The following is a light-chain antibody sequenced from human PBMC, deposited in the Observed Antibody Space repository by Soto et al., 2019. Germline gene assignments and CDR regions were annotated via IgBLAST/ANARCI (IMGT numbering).Light chain of an antibody. CDR2: DAS. CDR1: QSISRS. Sequence: DIQMTQSPSTLSASVEDRVTITCRASQSISRSLAWYQQKPGKAPNLLIYDASSLEGGVPSRFSGSGFGTEFTLTITNLEPADFATYYSQQYSDFLISFGPGTTVDFK. J-gene: IGKJ3*01. CDR3: QQYSDFLIS. V-gene: IGKV1-5*01.